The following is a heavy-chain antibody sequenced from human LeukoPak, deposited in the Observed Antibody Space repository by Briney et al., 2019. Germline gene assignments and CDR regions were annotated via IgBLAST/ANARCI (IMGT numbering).Heavy chain of an antibody. CDR2: ISDSGGST. D-gene: IGHD2-15*01. V-gene: IGHV3-23*01. CDR3: TKKPGVVEI. CDR1: GFPLNNYA. J-gene: IGHJ3*02. Sequence: GGSLRLSCAASGFPLNNYAMSWVRQAPGKGLEWVSAISDSGGSTYYADSVKGRFTISRDKSKNTLYLQMNSLRAEDTAIYYCTKKPGVVEIWGQGTMVTVSS.